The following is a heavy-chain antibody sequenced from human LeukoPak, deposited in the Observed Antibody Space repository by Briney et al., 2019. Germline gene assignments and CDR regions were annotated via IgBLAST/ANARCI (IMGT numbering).Heavy chain of an antibody. D-gene: IGHD5-12*01. J-gene: IGHJ4*02. CDR1: RGSFSAYY. CDR3: ARRGNRRYAPSFLDE. V-gene: IGHV4-34*01. CDR2: INDIGKT. Sequence: SESLSLTRVVSRGSFSAYYRSWIRPPPGKGWEWIGEINDIGKTNTHPSLKSRVTISVDTSKNHSSLSVRSVTAADTAVNFCARRGNRRYAPSFLDEWGQGTPVTVSS.